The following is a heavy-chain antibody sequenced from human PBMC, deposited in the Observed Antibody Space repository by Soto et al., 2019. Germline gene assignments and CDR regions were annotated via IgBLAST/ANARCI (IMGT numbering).Heavy chain of an antibody. CDR1: GDYLSSGSYY. CDR2: IFYTGAT. V-gene: IGHV4-61*01. J-gene: IGHJ4*02. Sequence: SETLSLTCTVSGDYLSSGSYYWSWIRQSPGKGLEWIGYIFYTGATNYKPSLKSRLTFSVDTSKNQFSLMLSSVTAADTAVYYXARLVYYSGSGSYRYVDYWDQGSLVTVS. CDR3: ARLVYYSGSGSYRYVDY. D-gene: IGHD3-10*01.